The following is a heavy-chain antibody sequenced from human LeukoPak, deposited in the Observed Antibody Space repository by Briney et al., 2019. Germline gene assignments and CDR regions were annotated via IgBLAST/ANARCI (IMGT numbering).Heavy chain of an antibody. J-gene: IGHJ3*01. Sequence: PSETLSLTCTVSGGSISHYYWSWIRQAAGKGLEWIGRISRSGSTNYNPSLKSRVSMSVDTSKSQFSLKLNSVTAADTAVYYCAREWSAFDFWGQGTMVTVSS. D-gene: IGHD3-3*01. V-gene: IGHV4-4*07. CDR2: ISRSGST. CDR1: GGSISHYY. CDR3: AREWSAFDF.